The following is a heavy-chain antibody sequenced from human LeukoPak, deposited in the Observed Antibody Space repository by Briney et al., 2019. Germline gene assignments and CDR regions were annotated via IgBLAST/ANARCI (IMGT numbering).Heavy chain of an antibody. CDR1: GYTFTSYG. V-gene: IGHV1-69*06. CDR3: ARVRRAPYDAFDI. Sequence: ASVKVSCKASGYTFTSYGISWVRQAPGQGLEWMGGIIPIFGTANYAQKFQGRVTITADKSTSTAYMELSSLRSEDTAVYYCARVRRAPYDAFDIWGQGTMVTVSS. CDR2: IIPIFGTA. J-gene: IGHJ3*02.